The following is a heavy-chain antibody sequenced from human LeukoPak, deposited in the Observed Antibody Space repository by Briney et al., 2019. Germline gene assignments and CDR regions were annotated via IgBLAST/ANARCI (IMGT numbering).Heavy chain of an antibody. CDR1: GFTFSNYW. V-gene: IGHV3-74*01. D-gene: IGHD3-22*01. J-gene: IGHJ5*02. CDR3: AKGTSYYDSSDLAPFDP. Sequence: PGGSLRLSCAASGFTFSNYWMHWVRQAPGKGLVWVSRINSDGSSTSYADSVKGRFTISRDNAKNTLYLQMNSLRAEDTAVYYCAKGTSYYDSSDLAPFDPWGQGTLVTVSS. CDR2: INSDGSST.